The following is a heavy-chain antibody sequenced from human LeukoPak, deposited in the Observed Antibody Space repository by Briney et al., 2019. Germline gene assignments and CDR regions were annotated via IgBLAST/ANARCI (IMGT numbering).Heavy chain of an antibody. D-gene: IGHD3-10*01. J-gene: IGHJ6*03. V-gene: IGHV1-3*01. CDR2: INGANGDT. CDR3: ARGGSRDRYYYYYYMDV. Sequence: ASVKVSCKASGYTFSGNVMHWVRQAPGQRLEWMGWINGANGDTNYAQKLQGRVTMTTDTSTSTAYMELRSLRSDDTAVYYCARGGSRDRYYYYYYMDVWGKGTTVTVSS. CDR1: GYTFSGNV.